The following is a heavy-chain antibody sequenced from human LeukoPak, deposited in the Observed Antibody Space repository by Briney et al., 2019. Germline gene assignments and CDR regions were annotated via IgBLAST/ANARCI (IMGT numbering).Heavy chain of an antibody. Sequence: GASVKVSCKAFGYTFTSNYMHWVRQAPGQGPEWMGVISPSGGSTTYAQKFQGRVTITADKSTSTAYMELSSLRSEDTAVYYCAESFMLYGGLDAFDIWGQGTMVTVSS. V-gene: IGHV1-46*01. CDR2: ISPSGGST. D-gene: IGHD2-8*01. CDR3: AESFMLYGGLDAFDI. J-gene: IGHJ3*02. CDR1: GYTFTSNY.